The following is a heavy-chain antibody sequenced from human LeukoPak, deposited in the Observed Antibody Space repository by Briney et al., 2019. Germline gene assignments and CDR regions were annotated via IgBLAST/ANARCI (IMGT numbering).Heavy chain of an antibody. Sequence: PGGSLRLSCAASGFTFSTYSMNWVRQAPGKGLEWVSSITSPVGRMYYADSLKGRITISRDNARSTLYLQMNSLRAEDTAVYYCAGRRRDGYNYSDYWGQGTLVTVSS. V-gene: IGHV3-21*01. J-gene: IGHJ4*02. CDR2: ITSPVGRM. D-gene: IGHD5-24*01. CDR3: AGRRRDGYNYSDY. CDR1: GFTFSTYS.